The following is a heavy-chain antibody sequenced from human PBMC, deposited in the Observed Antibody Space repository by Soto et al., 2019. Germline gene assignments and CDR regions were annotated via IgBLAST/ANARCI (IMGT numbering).Heavy chain of an antibody. Sequence: WTWIRQHPGKGLEWIGYIYYSGSSYYNPSLKSRVTISIDTSNNQFSLKLSSATAADTAVYYCARDLDSSGYLFDDWGQGTLVTVSS. CDR3: ARDLDSSGYLFDD. D-gene: IGHD3-22*01. J-gene: IGHJ4*02. CDR2: IYYSGSS. V-gene: IGHV4-31*02.